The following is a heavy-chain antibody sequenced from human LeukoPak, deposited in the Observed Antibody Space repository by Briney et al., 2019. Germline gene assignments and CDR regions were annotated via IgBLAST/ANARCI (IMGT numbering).Heavy chain of an antibody. CDR3: AKDHKGNYYYGSGSYYEY. D-gene: IGHD3-10*01. CDR2: ISGSGGST. V-gene: IGHV3-23*01. CDR1: GFTFSSYA. Sequence: GGSLRLSCAASGFTFSSYAMTWVRQAPGKGLEWVSAISGSGGSTYYADSVKGRFTISRDNSKNTLYLQMNSLRAEDTAVYYCAKDHKGNYYYGSGSYYEYWGQGTLVTVSS. J-gene: IGHJ4*02.